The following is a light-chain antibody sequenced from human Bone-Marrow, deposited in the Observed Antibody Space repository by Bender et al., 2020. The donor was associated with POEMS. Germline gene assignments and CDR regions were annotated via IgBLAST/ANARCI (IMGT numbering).Light chain of an antibody. CDR1: SSDVGGYNF. Sequence: QSALTQPASVSGSPGQSITISCTGTSSDVGGYNFVSWYQQHPGKAPKLMIYEVTKRPSVVSNRFSGSKSGNTASLSISGLQAEDEADYFCCSYAGSNTWVFGGGTKVTVL. CDR3: CSYAGSNTWV. J-gene: IGLJ3*02. V-gene: IGLV2-23*02. CDR2: EVT.